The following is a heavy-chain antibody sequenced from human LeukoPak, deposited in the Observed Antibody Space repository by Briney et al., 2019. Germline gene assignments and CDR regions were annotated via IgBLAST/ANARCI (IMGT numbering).Heavy chain of an antibody. CDR3: AKDRFGHYYGSWSAMDV. CDR2: ISGSGGST. CDR1: GFTFSSYA. J-gene: IGHJ6*03. Sequence: GGSLRLSCAASGFTFSSYAMSWVRQAPGKGLEWVSAISGSGGSTYYADSVKGRFTISRDNSKNTLYLQTNSLRAEDTAVYYCAKDRFGHYYGSWSAMDVWRKGTTVTVSS. V-gene: IGHV3-23*01. D-gene: IGHD3-10*01.